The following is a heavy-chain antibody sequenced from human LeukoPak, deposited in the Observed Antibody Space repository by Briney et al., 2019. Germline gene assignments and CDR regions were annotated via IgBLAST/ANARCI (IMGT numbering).Heavy chain of an antibody. D-gene: IGHD6-13*01. Sequence: IGSIYYSGSTYYNPSLKSRVTISVDTSKNQFSLKLSSVTAADTAVYYCARDSSWRIFDIWGQGTMVTVSS. V-gene: IGHV4-39*07. CDR2: IYYSGST. CDR3: ARDSSWRIFDI. J-gene: IGHJ3*02.